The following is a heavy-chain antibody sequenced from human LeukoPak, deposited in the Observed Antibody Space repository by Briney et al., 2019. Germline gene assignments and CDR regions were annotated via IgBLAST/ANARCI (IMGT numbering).Heavy chain of an antibody. CDR3: ARELSGTTSYYFDY. D-gene: IGHD1-7*01. V-gene: IGHV3-74*01. CDR1: LFTFSIYR. J-gene: IGHJ4*02. CDR2: INSDGSST. Sequence: GGSLRLSCAASLFTFSIYRVHWVRQAPGKGLVWVSSINSDGSSTSYADSVKGRFTISRDNAKNTLYLQMNTLRAEDTAVYYCARELSGTTSYYFDYWGQGTLVTVSS.